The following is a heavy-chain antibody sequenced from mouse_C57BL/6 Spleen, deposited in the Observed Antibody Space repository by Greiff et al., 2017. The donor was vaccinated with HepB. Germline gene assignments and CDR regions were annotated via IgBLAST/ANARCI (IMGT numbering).Heavy chain of an antibody. CDR3: ARGITGDAY. D-gene: IGHD1-1*01. Sequence: VKLQQPGAELVKPGASVKLSCKASGYTFTSYWMQWVKQRPGQGLEWIGEIDPSDSYTNYNQKFKGKATLTVDTSSSTAYMQLSSLTSEDSAVYYCARGITGDAYWGQGTLVTVSA. V-gene: IGHV1-50*01. J-gene: IGHJ3*01. CDR2: IDPSDSYT. CDR1: GYTFTSYW.